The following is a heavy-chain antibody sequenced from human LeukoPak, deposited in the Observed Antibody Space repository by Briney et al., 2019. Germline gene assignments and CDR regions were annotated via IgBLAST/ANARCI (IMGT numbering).Heavy chain of an antibody. V-gene: IGHV4-31*03. CDR1: GGSISSGGYY. Sequence: SETLSLTCTVSGGSISSGGYYWSWIRQHPGKGLEWIGYIYYSGSTYYNPSLKSRVTISVDTSKIQFSLKLSSVTAADTAVYYCARISTETTVTAFDYWGQGTLVTVSS. D-gene: IGHD4-17*01. CDR3: ARISTETTVTAFDY. CDR2: IYYSGST. J-gene: IGHJ4*02.